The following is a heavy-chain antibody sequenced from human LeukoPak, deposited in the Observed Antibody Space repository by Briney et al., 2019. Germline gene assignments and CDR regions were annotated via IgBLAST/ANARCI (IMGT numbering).Heavy chain of an antibody. Sequence: PGGSLRLSCAASGFTFSSYGMHWVRQAPGKGLDWVAVIWYDGSNKYYADSVKGRFTISRDNSKNTLYLQMNSLRAEDTALYYCARDLVAVAGTLRFDPWGQGTLVTVSS. J-gene: IGHJ5*02. CDR2: IWYDGSNK. V-gene: IGHV3-33*01. D-gene: IGHD6-19*01. CDR1: GFTFSSYG. CDR3: ARDLVAVAGTLRFDP.